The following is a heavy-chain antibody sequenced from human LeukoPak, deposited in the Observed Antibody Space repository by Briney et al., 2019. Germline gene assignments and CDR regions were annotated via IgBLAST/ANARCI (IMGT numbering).Heavy chain of an antibody. J-gene: IGHJ6*03. V-gene: IGHV3-23*01. Sequence: PGGSLRLSCAASGFTFSSYAMSWVRQAPGKGLEWVSSISGTGGSTNYADSVKGRFTISRDNSNNTVYLQMNNLRPEDTAVFYCARGQGYESYYYMDVWGKGTTVSVSS. CDR1: GFTFSSYA. CDR3: ARGQGYESYYYMDV. CDR2: ISGTGGST. D-gene: IGHD2-2*01.